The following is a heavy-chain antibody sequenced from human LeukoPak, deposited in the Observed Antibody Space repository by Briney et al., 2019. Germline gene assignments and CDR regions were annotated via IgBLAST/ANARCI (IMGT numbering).Heavy chain of an antibody. Sequence: GSLRLSCAASRFTFSSYSMNWVRQAPGKGLEWVSYISSSSNTIYYADSVKGRFTVSRDNSKNTLFLQMDSLTAEDTAVYYCARDDYGEYFLDYWGQGTLVTVSS. CDR3: ARDDYGEYFLDY. V-gene: IGHV3-48*01. CDR2: ISSSSNTI. J-gene: IGHJ4*02. D-gene: IGHD4-17*01. CDR1: RFTFSSYS.